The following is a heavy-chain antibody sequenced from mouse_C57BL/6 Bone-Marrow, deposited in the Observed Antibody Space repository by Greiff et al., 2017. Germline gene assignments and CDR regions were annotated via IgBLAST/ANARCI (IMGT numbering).Heavy chain of an antibody. D-gene: IGHD1-1*01. J-gene: IGHJ4*01. CDR1: GYTFTSYG. V-gene: IGHV1-81*01. CDR2: IYPSSGNT. CDR3: AREGGSYAMDY. Sequence: QVQLQQSGAELARPGASVTLSCKASGYTFTSYGISWVKQRPGQGLEWIGEIYPSSGNTYYTEKFKGKATLTADKSSSTAYMELRSLTSEDSAVYFCAREGGSYAMDYWGQGTSVTVSS.